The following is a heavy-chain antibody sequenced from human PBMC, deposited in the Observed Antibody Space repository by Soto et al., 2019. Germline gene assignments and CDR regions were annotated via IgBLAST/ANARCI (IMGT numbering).Heavy chain of an antibody. D-gene: IGHD5-18*01. CDR2: IYYSGST. J-gene: IGHJ4*02. CDR3: ARRSMVIYYFDY. V-gene: IGHV4-61*01. Sequence: QVQLQESGPGLVKPSETLSLTCTVSGGSVSSGSYYWSWIRQPPGKGLEWIGYIYYSGSTNYNPSLKSRVTISVDTSKNQFSLKLSSVTAADTAVYYCARRSMVIYYFDYWGQGTLVTVSS. CDR1: GGSVSSGSYY.